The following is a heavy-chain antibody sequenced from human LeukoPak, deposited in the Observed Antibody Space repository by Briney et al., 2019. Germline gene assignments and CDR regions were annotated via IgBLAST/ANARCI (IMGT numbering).Heavy chain of an antibody. CDR3: AKQGWGYYDRSGYLNDAFDM. V-gene: IGHV4-61*02. D-gene: IGHD3-22*01. CDR1: GGSISSGSYY. J-gene: IGHJ3*02. CDR2: IYSSGST. Sequence: SETLSLTCTVSGGSISSGSYYWSWIRQPAGKGLEWIGRIYSSGSTNYNPSLKSRVTISLDTSKNQFSLKLRSVTAADTAVYYCAKQGWGYYDRSGYLNDAFDMWGQGTMVTVSS.